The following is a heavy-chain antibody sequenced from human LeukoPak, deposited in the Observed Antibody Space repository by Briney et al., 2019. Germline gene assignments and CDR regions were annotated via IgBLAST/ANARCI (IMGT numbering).Heavy chain of an antibody. CDR1: GFTFSIYA. J-gene: IGHJ4*02. CDR2: IRNDGSDK. D-gene: IGHD4-11*01. CDR3: ARTTVTIDGFDY. V-gene: IGHV3-30*02. Sequence: PGGSLRLSCAASGFTFSIYAIHWVRQAPGKGLEWVACIRNDGSDKYYADSVQGRFTISRDNSKNTLYLQMDSLKTEDTAVYYCARTTVTIDGFDYWGQGTLVTVSS.